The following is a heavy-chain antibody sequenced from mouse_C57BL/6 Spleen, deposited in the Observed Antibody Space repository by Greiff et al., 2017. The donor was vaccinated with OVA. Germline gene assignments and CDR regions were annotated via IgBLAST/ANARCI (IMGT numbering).Heavy chain of an antibody. CDR2: INPSNGGT. J-gene: IGHJ1*03. CDR3: AGSNMNTDWYFDV. V-gene: IGHV1-53*01. CDR1: GYTFTSYW. D-gene: IGHD2-4*01. Sequence: QVQLQQPGTELVKPGASVKLSCKASGYTFTSYWMHWVKQRPGQGLEWIGNINPSNGGTNYNEKFKSKATLPVDKSSSTASMQLSSLTSEDSAVYYCAGSNMNTDWYFDVWGTATTVTVSS.